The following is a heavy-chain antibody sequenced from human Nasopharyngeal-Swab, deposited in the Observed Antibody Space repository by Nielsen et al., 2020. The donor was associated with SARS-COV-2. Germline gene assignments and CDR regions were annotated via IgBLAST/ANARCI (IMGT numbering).Heavy chain of an antibody. J-gene: IGHJ5*02. D-gene: IGHD3-22*01. CDR2: INPRGGST. Sequence: ASVKVSCKASGYTFTSYYMHWVRQAPGQGLEWMGIINPRGGSTSYAQKFQGRVTMTRDTSTSTVYMELSSLRSEDTAVYYCARDVDSSGYYAWFDPWGQGTLVTVSS. CDR1: GYTFTSYY. CDR3: ARDVDSSGYYAWFDP. V-gene: IGHV1-46*01.